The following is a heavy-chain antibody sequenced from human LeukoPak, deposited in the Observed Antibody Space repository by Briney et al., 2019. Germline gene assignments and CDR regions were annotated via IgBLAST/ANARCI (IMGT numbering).Heavy chain of an antibody. Sequence: PGGSLRLSCAASGFTFNNYTMNWVRQAPGKGLEWVSSISRNGIYIKYVDSVKGRFTVSRDNAKNSLYLQMNSLRAEDTAVYYCARDGLPATVANWFDPWGRGTLVTVSS. CDR2: ISRNGIYI. J-gene: IGHJ5*02. V-gene: IGHV3-21*01. CDR3: ARDGLPATVANWFDP. D-gene: IGHD2-15*01. CDR1: GFTFNNYT.